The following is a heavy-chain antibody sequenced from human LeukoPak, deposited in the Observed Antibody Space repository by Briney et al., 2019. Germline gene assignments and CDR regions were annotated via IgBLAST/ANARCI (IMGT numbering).Heavy chain of an antibody. CDR2: IKSKTDGGTT. CDR3: TTGAGGDASFDY. CDR1: GFIFSSYW. Sequence: PGGSLRLSCAASGFIFSSYWMSWVRQAPGKGLEWVGRIKSKTDGGTTDYAAPVKGRFTISRDDSKNTLYLQMNSLKTEDTAVYYCTTGAGGDASFDYWGQGTLVTVSS. J-gene: IGHJ4*02. V-gene: IGHV3-15*01. D-gene: IGHD2-21*01.